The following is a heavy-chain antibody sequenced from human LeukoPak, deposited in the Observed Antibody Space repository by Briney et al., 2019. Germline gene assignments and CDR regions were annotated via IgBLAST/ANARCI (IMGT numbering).Heavy chain of an antibody. Sequence: SETLSLTCAVYGGSFSGYYWSWIRQPPGKGLEWIGYIYYSGSTNYNPSLKSRVTISVDTSKNQFSLKLSSVTAADTAVYYCAKSRYGDNGYWGQGTLVTVSS. CDR3: AKSRYGDNGY. CDR2: IYYSGST. CDR1: GGSFSGYY. V-gene: IGHV4-59*01. D-gene: IGHD4-17*01. J-gene: IGHJ4*02.